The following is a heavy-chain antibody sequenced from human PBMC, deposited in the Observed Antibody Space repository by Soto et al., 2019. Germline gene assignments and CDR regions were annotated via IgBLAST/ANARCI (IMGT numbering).Heavy chain of an antibody. J-gene: IGHJ4*02. D-gene: IGHD1-26*01. V-gene: IGHV5-51*01. Sequence: PGESLKISCKGSGYSFTTHWIGWVRQVPGKGLEWVGLVYPGDSDARHSPSFQGRVTISADKSISTAYLQWSSLRASDTAIYYCARHADEGATKKGIDYWGQGTLVTVSS. CDR1: GYSFTTHW. CDR3: ARHADEGATKKGIDY. CDR2: VYPGDSDA.